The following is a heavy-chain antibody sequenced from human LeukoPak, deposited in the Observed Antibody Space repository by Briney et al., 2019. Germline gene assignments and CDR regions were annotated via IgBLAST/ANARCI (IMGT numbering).Heavy chain of an antibody. V-gene: IGHV4-34*01. CDR3: ARGLVIIDYYYYYGMDV. Sequence: SETLSLTCAVYGGSFSGYYWSWIRQPPGKGLEWIGEINHSGSTNYNPSLKSRVTISVDTSKNQFSLKLSSVTAADTAVYYCARGLVIIDYYYYYGMDVWGQGTTVTVSS. CDR1: GGSFSGYY. CDR2: INHSGST. J-gene: IGHJ6*02. D-gene: IGHD3-9*01.